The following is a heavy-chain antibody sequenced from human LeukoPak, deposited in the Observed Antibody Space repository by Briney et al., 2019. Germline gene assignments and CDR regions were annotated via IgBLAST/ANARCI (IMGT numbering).Heavy chain of an antibody. Sequence: ASVKVSCKVSGYTLTELSMHWVRQAPGKGLEWMGGFDPEDGETIYAQKFQGRVTMTEDTPTDTAYMELSSLRSEDTAVYYCATVSVRITKIVVVITGEYYFDYWGQGTLVTVSS. CDR3: ATVSVRITKIVVVITGEYYFDY. CDR1: GYTLTELS. D-gene: IGHD3-22*01. CDR2: FDPEDGET. V-gene: IGHV1-24*01. J-gene: IGHJ4*02.